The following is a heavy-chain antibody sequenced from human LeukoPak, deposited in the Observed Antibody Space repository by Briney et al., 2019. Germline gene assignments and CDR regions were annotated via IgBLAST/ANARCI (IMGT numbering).Heavy chain of an antibody. D-gene: IGHD5-24*01. CDR2: FYSGGST. V-gene: IGHV3-66*04. CDR3: ARRAGDGLPLFDD. J-gene: IGHJ4*02. CDR1: GLIVSSNY. Sequence: GGSLRLSCAASGLIVSSNYISWVRQAPGKGLEWVSVFYSGGSTYYADYVKGRFIISRDTSRNTLHLQITSLRAEDTAVYYCARRAGDGLPLFDDWGQGTLVTVSS.